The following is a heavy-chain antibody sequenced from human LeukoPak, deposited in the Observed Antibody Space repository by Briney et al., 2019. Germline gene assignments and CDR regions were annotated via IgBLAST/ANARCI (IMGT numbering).Heavy chain of an antibody. CDR3: ARGGARRSFYVMDV. D-gene: IGHD1-26*01. V-gene: IGHV3-66*01. CDR1: GFTVSGNY. CDR2: IYSGGNT. J-gene: IGHJ6*02. Sequence: GGSLRLSCAASGFTVSGNYMSWVRRAPGKGLEWVSVIYSGGNTRYAEAVKGRFTISRDNSNNTVYLQMNSLRDEDTAVYYCARGGARRSFYVMDVWGQGTTVTVSS.